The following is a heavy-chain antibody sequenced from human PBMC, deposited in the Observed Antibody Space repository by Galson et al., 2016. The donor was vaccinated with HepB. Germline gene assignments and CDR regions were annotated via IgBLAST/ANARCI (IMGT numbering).Heavy chain of an antibody. Sequence: SLRLSCAASGFNVGNYALSWVRQAPGKGLEWVATLSDTGTRRDYADSVKGRFTISRDRSKNTLDVQMNSLRAEETGVYYCAKLGEGIGWYVHHWGQGTLVTVSS. CDR1: GFNVGNYA. CDR2: LSDTGTRR. V-gene: IGHV3-23*01. J-gene: IGHJ1*01. D-gene: IGHD6-19*01. CDR3: AKLGEGIGWYVHH.